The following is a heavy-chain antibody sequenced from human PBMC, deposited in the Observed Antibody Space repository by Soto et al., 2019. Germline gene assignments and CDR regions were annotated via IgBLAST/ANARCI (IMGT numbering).Heavy chain of an antibody. V-gene: IGHV3-15*01. CDR2: IKSKTDGGTS. D-gene: IGHD3-9*01. J-gene: IGHJ4*02. CDR3: STNLPNYDFLTGRVY. Sequence: GGSLRLSCAASGFTFSTYSMNWVRQAPGKGLAWVGRIKSKTDGGTSDYAAPVKGRFTISRDDSKNTLYLQMNSLKTEDTAVYYCSTNLPNYDFLTGRVYWGQGTQVTVSS. CDR1: GFTFSTYS.